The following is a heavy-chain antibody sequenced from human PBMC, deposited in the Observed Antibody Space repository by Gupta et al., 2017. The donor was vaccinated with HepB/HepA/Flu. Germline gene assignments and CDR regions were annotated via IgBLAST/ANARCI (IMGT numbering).Heavy chain of an antibody. CDR1: GFTFSSYG. V-gene: IGHV3-33*01. D-gene: IGHD3-3*01. CDR2: IWYDGSNK. CDR3: ARDPLIRIRPGVYYYYGMDV. Sequence: QVQLVESGGGVVQPGRSLRLSCAASGFTFSSYGMHWVRQAPGKGLEWVAVIWYDGSNKYYADSVKGRFTISRDNSKNTLYLQMNSLRAEDTAVYYCARDPLIRIRPGVYYYYGMDVWGQGTTVTVSS. J-gene: IGHJ6*02.